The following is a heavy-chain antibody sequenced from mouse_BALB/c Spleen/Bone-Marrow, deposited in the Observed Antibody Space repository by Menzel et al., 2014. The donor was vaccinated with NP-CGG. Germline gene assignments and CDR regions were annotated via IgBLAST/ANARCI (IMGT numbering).Heavy chain of an antibody. CDR1: GFTFNNFG. D-gene: IGHD4-1*01. Sequence: EVKLVESGGGLVQPGVSRKLSCAASGFTFNNFGMHWVRQAPEKGLEWVAYISSGSNTIYYADTVKGRFTISTDNPKNTLFLQMTRLSSEHTAKYYWARGGSLTGGFGYWGQATLVTVSA. V-gene: IGHV5-17*02. J-gene: IGHJ3*01. CDR2: ISSGSNTI. CDR3: ARGGSLTGGFGY.